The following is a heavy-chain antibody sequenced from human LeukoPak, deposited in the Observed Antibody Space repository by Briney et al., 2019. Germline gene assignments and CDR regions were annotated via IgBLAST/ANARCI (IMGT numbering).Heavy chain of an antibody. CDR2: IFDSGTTNYNPST. Sequence: SETLSLTCTVSGGSIISYFWSWIRQPPGKGPEWIGYIFDSGTTNYNPSTNYNPSLKSRVTVSLDTSKNHFSLKLSSVTAADTAVYYCARDRRHTYGRCFDPWGQGTPVTVSS. J-gene: IGHJ5*02. CDR3: ARDRRHTYGRCFDP. CDR1: GGSIISYF. D-gene: IGHD2-8*01. V-gene: IGHV4-59*01.